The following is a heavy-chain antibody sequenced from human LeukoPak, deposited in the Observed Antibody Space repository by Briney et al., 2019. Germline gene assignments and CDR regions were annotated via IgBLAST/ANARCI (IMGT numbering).Heavy chain of an antibody. D-gene: IGHD6-19*01. Sequence: GGSLRLSCAASGFSFSNYNMNWVRQAPGKGLEWVSSITSTTNYIYYADSVKGRFTLSRDNAKNSLFLQMHSLRAEDAAVYYCARDRSTIAVAAPDYWGQGTLVTVSS. V-gene: IGHV3-21*01. CDR3: ARDRSTIAVAAPDY. CDR1: GFSFSNYN. J-gene: IGHJ4*02. CDR2: ITSTTNYI.